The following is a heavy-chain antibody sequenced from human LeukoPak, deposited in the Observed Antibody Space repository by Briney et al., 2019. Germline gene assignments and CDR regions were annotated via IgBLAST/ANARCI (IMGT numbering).Heavy chain of an antibody. Sequence: GGSLRLSCAAFGFTVRSDDMNWVRQAPGKGLEWVSILDSDGSPSYADSVKGRFTISRDNSKNTLDLQMNSLRAEDTAVYYCARAAAGRAYYHYGMDVGGQGTTVTVSS. CDR3: ARAAAGRAYYHYGMDV. CDR1: GFTVRSDD. J-gene: IGHJ6*02. D-gene: IGHD6-13*01. CDR2: LDSDGSP. V-gene: IGHV3-53*01.